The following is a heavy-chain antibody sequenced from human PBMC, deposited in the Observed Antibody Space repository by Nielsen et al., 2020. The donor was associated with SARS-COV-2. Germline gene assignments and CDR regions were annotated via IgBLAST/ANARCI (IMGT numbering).Heavy chain of an antibody. V-gene: IGHV3-9*01. CDR2: ISWNSGSI. CDR3: AKVADWNDAHYYGMDV. Sequence: SLKISCAASGFALSAYGMDWVRQAPGKGLEWVSGISWNSGSIGYADSVKGRFTISRDNAKNSLYLQMNSLRAEDTALYYCAKVADWNDAHYYGMDVWGQGTTVTVSS. J-gene: IGHJ6*02. CDR1: GFALSAYG. D-gene: IGHD1-1*01.